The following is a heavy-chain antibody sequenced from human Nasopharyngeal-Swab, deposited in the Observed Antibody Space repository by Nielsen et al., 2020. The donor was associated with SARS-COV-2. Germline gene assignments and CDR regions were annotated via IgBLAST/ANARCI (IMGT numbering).Heavy chain of an antibody. Sequence: SETLSLTCAVYGGSFSGYYWSWIRQPPGKGLEWIGEINHSGSTNYNPSLKSRVTISVDTSKNQFSLKLSSVTAADTAVYYCARGGSSSWYGYYYYGMDVWGQGTTATVSS. V-gene: IGHV4-34*01. J-gene: IGHJ6*02. D-gene: IGHD6-13*01. CDR3: ARGGSSSWYGYYYYGMDV. CDR1: GGSFSGYY. CDR2: INHSGST.